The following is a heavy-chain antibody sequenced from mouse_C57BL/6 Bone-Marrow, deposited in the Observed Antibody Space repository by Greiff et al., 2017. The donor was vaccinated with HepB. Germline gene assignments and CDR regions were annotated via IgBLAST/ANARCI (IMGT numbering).Heavy chain of an antibody. CDR3: ARWLLRFAY. D-gene: IGHD2-3*01. CDR2: IYPRSGNT. J-gene: IGHJ3*01. Sequence: QVQLQHSGAELARPGASVKLSCKASGYTFTSYGISWVKQRTGQGLEWIGEIYPRSGNTYYNEKFKGKATLTADKSSSTAYMELRSLTSEDSAVYFCARWLLRFAYWGQGTLVTVSA. CDR1: GYTFTSYG. V-gene: IGHV1-81*01.